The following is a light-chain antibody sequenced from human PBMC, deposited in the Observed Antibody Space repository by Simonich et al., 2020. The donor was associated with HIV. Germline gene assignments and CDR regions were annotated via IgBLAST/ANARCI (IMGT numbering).Light chain of an antibody. J-gene: IGLJ3*02. CDR3: QSADSTGTYWV. CDR2: TDN. CDR1: ALPKEY. V-gene: IGLV3-25*03. Sequence: SSELTQPPSVSVSPGQTARITCSGDALPKEYAYWYQQKPGQATVVLIYTDNERPSGIPERFSGSRSGTTVTLTISGVQAEDEADYYCQSADSTGTYWVFGGGTKLTVL.